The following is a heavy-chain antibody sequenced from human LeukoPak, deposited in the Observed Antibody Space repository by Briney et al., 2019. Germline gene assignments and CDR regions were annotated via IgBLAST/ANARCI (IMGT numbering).Heavy chain of an antibody. Sequence: GGSLRLSCAASGFTFSSYSMNWVRQAPGKGLEWVSSISSSSSYIYYADSVKGRFTISRDNAKNSLYLQMNSLRAEDTAVYYCAGDLGYDSSGYYIYGFDIWGQGTMVTVSS. CDR1: GFTFSSYS. D-gene: IGHD3-22*01. J-gene: IGHJ3*02. V-gene: IGHV3-21*01. CDR3: AGDLGYDSSGYYIYGFDI. CDR2: ISSSSSYI.